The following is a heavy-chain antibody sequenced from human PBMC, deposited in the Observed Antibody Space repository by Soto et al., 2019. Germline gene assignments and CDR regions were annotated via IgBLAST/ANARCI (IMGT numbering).Heavy chain of an antibody. Sequence: ASVKVSCKASGYTFTGHYMHWVRQAPGQGLEWMGWINPNSGGTNYAQKFQGRVTMTRDTSISTAYVELSRLRSDDTAVYYCARESHCTNGVCIDSDAFDIWGQGTMVTVSS. CDR3: ARESHCTNGVCIDSDAFDI. CDR2: INPNSGGT. CDR1: GYTFTGHY. V-gene: IGHV1-2*02. J-gene: IGHJ3*02. D-gene: IGHD2-8*01.